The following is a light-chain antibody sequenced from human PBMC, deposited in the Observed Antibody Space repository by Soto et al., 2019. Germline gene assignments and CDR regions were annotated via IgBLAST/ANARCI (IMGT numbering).Light chain of an antibody. CDR2: GAC. CDR1: QSVGSN. V-gene: IGKV3-15*01. Sequence: EIVMTQSPATLSVSPGERATLSCRASQSVGSNLAWYQQKPGQAPRLLIYGACTMATGIPARFSGSGSGTEFTLTISSLQSEDFAIYFCQQYNNWPPDRTFGQGTKVDIK. J-gene: IGKJ1*01. CDR3: QQYNNWPPDRT.